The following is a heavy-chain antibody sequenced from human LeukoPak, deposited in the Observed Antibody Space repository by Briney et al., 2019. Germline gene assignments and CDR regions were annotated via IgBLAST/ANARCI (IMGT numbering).Heavy chain of an antibody. CDR1: GGSISSYY. V-gene: IGHV4-59*08. J-gene: IGHJ4*02. CDR2: IYYSGST. CDR3: ARHVYSSGWYELGY. D-gene: IGHD6-19*01. Sequence: SETLSLTCTVSGGSISSYYWSWIRQPPGKGLEWIGYIYYSGSTNYNPSLKSRVTISVDTSKNQFSLKLSSVTAADTAVYYCARHVYSSGWYELGYWGQGTLVTVSS.